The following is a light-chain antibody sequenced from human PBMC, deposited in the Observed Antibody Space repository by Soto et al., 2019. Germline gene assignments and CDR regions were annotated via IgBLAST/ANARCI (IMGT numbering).Light chain of an antibody. Sequence: QSVLTQPPSASGTPGQRVTISCSETNSNIGSNFVYWYQHLPGTTPKLLVFSYNQRPSGVPDRFSGSKSGSSASLAISGLRPEDEADYYCATWDDSLSGWVFGGGTQLTVL. V-gene: IGLV1-47*02. CDR3: ATWDDSLSGWV. CDR1: NSNIGSNF. J-gene: IGLJ3*02. CDR2: SYN.